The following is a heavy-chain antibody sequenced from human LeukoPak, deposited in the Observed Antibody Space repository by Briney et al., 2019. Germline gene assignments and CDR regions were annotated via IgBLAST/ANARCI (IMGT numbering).Heavy chain of an antibody. V-gene: IGHV1-46*01. CDR3: AKGAMVRGVIISSGVYYYMDV. CDR1: GYTFTSYY. J-gene: IGHJ6*03. CDR2: INPSGGST. D-gene: IGHD3-10*01. Sequence: ASVKVSCKASGYTFTSYYMHWVRQAPGQGLEWMGIINPSGGSTSYAQKFQGRVTMTRDMSTSTVYMELSSLRSEDTAVYYCAKGAMVRGVIISSGVYYYMDVWGKGTTVIVSS.